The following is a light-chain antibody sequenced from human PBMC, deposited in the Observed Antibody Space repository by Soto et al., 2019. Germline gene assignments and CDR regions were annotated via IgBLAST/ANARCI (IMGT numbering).Light chain of an antibody. CDR2: GAS. CDR3: QQYNNWPLT. V-gene: IGKV3-15*01. J-gene: IGKJ4*01. CDR1: QSVTSN. Sequence: EIVMLQSPSTLSVSPGERATLSCRASQSVTSNLAWYQQKPGQPPRRLIYGASTRATGIPARFSGSGSGTEFTLTISSLQSEDFAVYYCQQYNNWPLTFGGGTKVDNK.